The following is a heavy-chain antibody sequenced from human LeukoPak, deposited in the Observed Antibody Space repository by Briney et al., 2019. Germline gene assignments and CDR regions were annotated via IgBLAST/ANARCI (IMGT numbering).Heavy chain of an antibody. Sequence: ASVKVSCKASGNTFPSYGISWVRQAPGQGLEWMGWISAYNGKQNYAQKLQGRVTMTTDTSTSKAYMELRSLRSDDTAVYYCARLDCGGDCYSSYFDYWGQGTLVTVSS. CDR1: GNTFPSYG. CDR3: ARLDCGGDCYSSYFDY. D-gene: IGHD2-21*02. V-gene: IGHV1-18*01. J-gene: IGHJ4*02. CDR2: ISAYNGKQ.